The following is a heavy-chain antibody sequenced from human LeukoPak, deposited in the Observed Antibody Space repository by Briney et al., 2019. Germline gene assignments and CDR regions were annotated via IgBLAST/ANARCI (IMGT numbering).Heavy chain of an antibody. V-gene: IGHV3-7*01. J-gene: IGHJ6*03. Sequence: GRSLRLSCAASGFIFSSYWMSWVRQAPGKGLEWVANIKQDGSEKYYVDSVKGRFTISRDNAKNSLYLQMNSLRAEDTAVYYCAREGSDWNYYYYMDVWGKGTTVTVSS. CDR1: GFIFSSYW. CDR3: AREGSDWNYYYYMDV. D-gene: IGHD6-19*01. CDR2: IKQDGSEK.